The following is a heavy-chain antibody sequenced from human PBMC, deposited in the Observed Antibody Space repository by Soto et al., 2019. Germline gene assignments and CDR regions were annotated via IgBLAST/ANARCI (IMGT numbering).Heavy chain of an antibody. Sequence: ASVKVSCKASGYTFTSYDINWVRQATGQGLEWMGWMNPNSGNTGYAQKFQGRVTMTRNTSISTAYMELSSLRSEDTAVYYCARGVTTNIPDAFDIWGQGTMVTVSS. CDR3: ARGVTTNIPDAFDI. J-gene: IGHJ3*02. V-gene: IGHV1-8*01. CDR2: MNPNSGNT. CDR1: GYTFTSYD. D-gene: IGHD2-21*02.